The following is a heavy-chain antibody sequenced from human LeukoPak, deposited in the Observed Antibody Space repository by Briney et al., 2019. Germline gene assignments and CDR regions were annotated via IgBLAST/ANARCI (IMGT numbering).Heavy chain of an antibody. CDR2: INPSGGST. CDR3: ARDQSGTYYDILTGYYLDDYYYYYGMDV. D-gene: IGHD3-9*01. Sequence: GASVKVSCKASGYTFTSYYMHWVRQAPGQGLEWMGIINPSGGSTSYEQKFQGRVTMTRDTSTSTVYMELSSLRSEDTAVYYCARDQSGTYYDILTGYYLDDYYYYYGMDVWGQGTTVTVSS. V-gene: IGHV1-46*01. CDR1: GYTFTSYY. J-gene: IGHJ6*02.